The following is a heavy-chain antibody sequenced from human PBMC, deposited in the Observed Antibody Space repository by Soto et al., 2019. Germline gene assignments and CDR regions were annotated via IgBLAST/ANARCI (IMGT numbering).Heavy chain of an antibody. J-gene: IGHJ4*02. CDR2: IYWDDDK. V-gene: IGHV2-5*02. D-gene: IGHD3-10*01. CDR3: AHMVRGVMRY. CDR1: GFSLSTSGVG. Sequence: QITLKESGPPLVKPTQTLTLTCTFSGFSLSTSGVGVGWIRQPPGKALEWLALIYWDDDKRYSPSLKSRLTLTKDTSKNQVALTMTNMDPVETATYYCAHMVRGVMRYWGQGTLVTVSS.